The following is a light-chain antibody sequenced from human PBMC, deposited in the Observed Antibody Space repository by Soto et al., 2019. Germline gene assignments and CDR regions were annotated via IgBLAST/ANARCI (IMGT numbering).Light chain of an antibody. CDR3: QQRGKWPELT. CDR2: DAS. V-gene: IGKV3D-20*02. J-gene: IGKJ4*01. Sequence: EIVLTQSPGTLSLSPGERATLSCRASQSVSSSYLAWYQQKPGQAPRLLIYDASNRATGIPARFSGSGSGTDFTLTISSLEPEDFAVYYCQQRGKWPELTFGGGTKVDIK. CDR1: QSVSSSY.